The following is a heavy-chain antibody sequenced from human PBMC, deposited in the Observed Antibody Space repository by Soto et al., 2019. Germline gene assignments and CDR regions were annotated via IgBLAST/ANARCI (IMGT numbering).Heavy chain of an antibody. CDR2: IRSKANSYAT. Sequence: GGSLRLSCAASGLTFSGSAMHWVRQASGKGLEWVGRIRSKANSYATAYAASVKGRFTISRDDSKNTAYLQMNSLKTGDTAVYYCTRHIDYGSGKNYYYYYYMDVWGKGTTVTVSS. CDR3: TRHIDYGSGKNYYYYYYMDV. J-gene: IGHJ6*03. CDR1: GLTFSGSA. V-gene: IGHV3-73*01. D-gene: IGHD3-10*01.